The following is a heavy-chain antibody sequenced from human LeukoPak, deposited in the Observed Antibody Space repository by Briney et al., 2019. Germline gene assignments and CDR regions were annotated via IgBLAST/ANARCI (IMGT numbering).Heavy chain of an antibody. CDR1: GGSISSGGYY. CDR3: TGPIAAAGAFDY. CDR2: IYHSGST. J-gene: IGHJ4*02. V-gene: IGHV4-30-2*03. Sequence: PSQTLSLTCTVSGGSISSGGYYWSCIRQPPGKGLEWIGYIYHSGSTYYNPSLKSRVTISVDTSKNQFSLKLSSVTAADTAVYYCTGPIAAAGAFDYWGQGTLVTVSS. D-gene: IGHD6-13*01.